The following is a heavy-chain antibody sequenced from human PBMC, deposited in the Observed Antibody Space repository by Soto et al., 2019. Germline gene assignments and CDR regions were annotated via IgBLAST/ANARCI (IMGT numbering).Heavy chain of an antibody. J-gene: IGHJ6*02. V-gene: IGHV1-46*01. D-gene: IGHD1-26*01. CDR1: GYTNTSYY. CDR3: ARDGATPNVYYGMDV. Sequence: ASVKVSCTASGYTNTSYYMHWVRQAPGQGLEWMGIINPSGGSTSYAQKFQGRVTMTRDTSTSTVYMELSSLRSEDTAVYYCARDGATPNVYYGMDVWGQGTTVTVSS. CDR2: INPSGGST.